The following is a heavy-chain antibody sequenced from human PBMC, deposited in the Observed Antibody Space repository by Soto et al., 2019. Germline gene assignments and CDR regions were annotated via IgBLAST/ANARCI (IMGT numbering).Heavy chain of an antibody. CDR3: AADQYYYDSSGYYPDAFDI. V-gene: IGHV1-58*01. Sequence: ASVKVSCKASGFTFTSSAVQWVRQARGQRLEWIGWIVVGSGNTNYAQKFQERVTITRDMSTSTAYMELSSLRSEDTAVYYCAADQYYYDSSGYYPDAFDIWGQGTMVTV. D-gene: IGHD3-22*01. CDR2: IVVGSGNT. J-gene: IGHJ3*02. CDR1: GFTFTSSA.